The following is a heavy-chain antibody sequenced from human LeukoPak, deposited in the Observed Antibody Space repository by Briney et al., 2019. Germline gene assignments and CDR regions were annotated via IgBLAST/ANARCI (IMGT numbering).Heavy chain of an antibody. V-gene: IGHV3-30*03. CDR2: ISYDGSNK. CDR3: ARDAGSSGWYKGVFDY. Sequence: PGRALRLSCAASGFTFRSYGMHWVRQAPGKGLEGVAAISYDGSNKYYADSVKGRFTISRDNSKNTLYLQMNSLRAVDTAVYYCARDAGSSGWYKGVFDYWGQGTLVTVSS. CDR1: GFTFRSYG. D-gene: IGHD6-19*01. J-gene: IGHJ4*02.